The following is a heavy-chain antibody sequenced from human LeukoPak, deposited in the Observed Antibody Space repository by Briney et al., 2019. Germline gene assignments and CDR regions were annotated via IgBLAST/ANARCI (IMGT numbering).Heavy chain of an antibody. J-gene: IGHJ6*02. CDR1: GGSFSGYY. V-gene: IGHV4-59*01. Sequence: PSETLSLTCAVYGGSFSGYYWSWIRQPPGKGLEWIGYIYYSGSTNYNPSLKSRVTISVDTSKNQFSLKLSSVTAADTAVYYCARDRDTDYYGMDVWGQGTTVTVSS. CDR3: ARDRDTDYYGMDV. D-gene: IGHD5-18*01. CDR2: IYYSGST.